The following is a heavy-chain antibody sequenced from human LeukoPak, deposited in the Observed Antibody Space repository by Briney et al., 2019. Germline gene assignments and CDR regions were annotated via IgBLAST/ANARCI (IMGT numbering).Heavy chain of an antibody. Sequence: GGSLRLSCAASGFTFSGFGMHWVRQAPGKGLEWVAYIHTDQTIQYYADSVKGRFTISRDNSKNTLYLQMNSLRAEDTAVYYCARDHVGEDSGAFDIWGQGTMVTVSS. CDR3: ARDHVGEDSGAFDI. CDR1: GFTFSGFG. V-gene: IGHV3-30*02. D-gene: IGHD3-10*01. J-gene: IGHJ3*02. CDR2: IHTDQTIQ.